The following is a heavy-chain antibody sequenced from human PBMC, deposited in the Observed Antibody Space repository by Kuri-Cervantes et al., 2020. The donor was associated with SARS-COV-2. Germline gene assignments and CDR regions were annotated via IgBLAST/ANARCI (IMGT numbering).Heavy chain of an antibody. CDR1: GYTFTGYY. Sequence: ASVKVSCKASGYTFTGYYMNWVRQAPGQGLEGMGWINPNSGGTNYAQEFQGRVTMTRDTAISTAYMELSRLRSDDTAVYFCAKELLWFGDLHGGYFDYWGQGTLVTVSS. CDR2: INPNSGGT. CDR3: AKELLWFGDLHGGYFDY. J-gene: IGHJ4*02. V-gene: IGHV1-2*02. D-gene: IGHD3-10*01.